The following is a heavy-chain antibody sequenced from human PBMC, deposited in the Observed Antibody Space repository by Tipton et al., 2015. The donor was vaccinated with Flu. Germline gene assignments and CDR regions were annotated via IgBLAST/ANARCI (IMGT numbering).Heavy chain of an antibody. J-gene: IGHJ4*02. D-gene: IGHD3-22*01. CDR3: ARFGRYYDSSGYPDY. V-gene: IGHV4-59*08. CDR1: GGSTSSYY. Sequence: TLSLTCTVSGGSTSSYYWSWIRQPPGKGLEWIGYIYYSGSTNYTPSPKSRVTISVDTSKNQFSLKLSSVTAADTAVYYCARFGRYYDSSGYPDYWGQGTLVTVSS. CDR2: IYYSGST.